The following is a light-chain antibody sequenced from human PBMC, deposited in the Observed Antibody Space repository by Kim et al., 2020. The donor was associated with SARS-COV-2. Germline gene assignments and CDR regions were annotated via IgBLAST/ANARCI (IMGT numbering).Light chain of an antibody. J-gene: IGLJ3*02. CDR1: SGSISTDYS. V-gene: IGLV8-61*01. Sequence: GGTVTHTRSVSSGSISTDYSPSWYQQTPGQAPRTLIYNTRIRSSGVPDRFSGSILGNKAALTITGAQPDDESDYYCLLYVGSGIWVFGGGTQLTVL. CDR2: NTR. CDR3: LLYVGSGIWV.